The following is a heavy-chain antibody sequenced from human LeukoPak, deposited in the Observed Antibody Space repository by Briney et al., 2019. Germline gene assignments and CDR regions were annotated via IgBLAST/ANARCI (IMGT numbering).Heavy chain of an antibody. V-gene: IGHV3-23*01. Sequence: GGSLRLSCAASGFTFSSYAMSWVRQAPAKGLEWVSAISGSGGSTYYADSVKGRFTISRDNSKNTLYLQMNSLRAEDTAVYYCARSGSSGYYYYFDYWGQGTLVTVSS. D-gene: IGHD3-22*01. CDR3: ARSGSSGYYYYFDY. CDR2: ISGSGGST. CDR1: GFTFSSYA. J-gene: IGHJ4*02.